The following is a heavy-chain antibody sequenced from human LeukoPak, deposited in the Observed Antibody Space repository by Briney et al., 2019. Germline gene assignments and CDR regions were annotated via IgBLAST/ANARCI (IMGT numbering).Heavy chain of an antibody. CDR3: ARDLGGYCSGGSCSSFDY. D-gene: IGHD2-15*01. V-gene: IGHV3-21*01. CDR2: ISSSSSYI. CDR1: GFTFSSYN. J-gene: IGHJ4*02. Sequence: GGSLRLSCAASGFTFSSYNMNWVRQAPGKGLEWVSSISSSSSYIYYADSVKGRFTISRDNAKNSLYLQMNSLRAEDTAVYYCARDLGGYCSGGSCSSFDYWGQGTLVTVSS.